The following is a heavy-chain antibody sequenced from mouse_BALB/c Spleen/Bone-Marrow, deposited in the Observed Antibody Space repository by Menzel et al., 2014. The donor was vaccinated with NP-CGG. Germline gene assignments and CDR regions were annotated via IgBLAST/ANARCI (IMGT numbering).Heavy chain of an antibody. Sequence: VQLQQSGPELVKPGASVRISCKASGYTFTSYYIHWVKQRPGQGLEWIGWIYPGNVDTKYNEKFKGKATLTADKSSSTAYMQLSSLTSEDAAVYFCARCGSANWEGFAYWGQGTLVTVSA. CDR1: GYTFTSYY. J-gene: IGHJ3*01. CDR2: IYPGNVDT. D-gene: IGHD4-1*01. CDR3: ARCGSANWEGFAY. V-gene: IGHV1S56*01.